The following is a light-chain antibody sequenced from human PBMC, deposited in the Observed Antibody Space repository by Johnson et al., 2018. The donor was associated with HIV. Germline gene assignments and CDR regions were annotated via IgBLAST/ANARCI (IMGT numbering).Light chain of an antibody. CDR1: SSNIGNNY. V-gene: IGLV1-51*02. CDR3: GTRVSSLSAGGDV. J-gene: IGLJ1*01. Sequence: QSVLTQPPSVSAAPGQKVTISCSGSSSNIGNNYVSWYQQLPGTAPKLLIYENNKRPSGIPDRFSGSKSGTSATLGITGLQTGDEADYYCGTRVSSLSAGGDVLVTGAKGTVL. CDR2: ENN.